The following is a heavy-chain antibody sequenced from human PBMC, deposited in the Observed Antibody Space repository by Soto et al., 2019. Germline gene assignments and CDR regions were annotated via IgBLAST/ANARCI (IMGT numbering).Heavy chain of an antibody. V-gene: IGHV3-30-3*01. CDR1: GFTFSSYA. CDR2: ISYDGSNK. D-gene: IGHD5-18*01. Sequence: PGGSLRLSCAASGFTFSSYAMHWVRQAPGKVLEWVAVISYDGSNKYYADSVKGRFTISRDNSKNTLYLQMNSLRAEDTAVYYCARDQTLSYSYGGGYIDYWGQGXLVTVYS. CDR3: ARDQTLSYSYGGGYIDY. J-gene: IGHJ4*02.